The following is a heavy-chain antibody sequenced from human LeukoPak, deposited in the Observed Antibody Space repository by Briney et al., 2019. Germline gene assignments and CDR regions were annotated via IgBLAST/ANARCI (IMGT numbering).Heavy chain of an antibody. CDR1: GFTFSSFG. V-gene: IGHV3-30*02. D-gene: IGHD2-2*02. CDR3: ARDHLGYCSSTSCYTSDY. Sequence: GGSLRLSCSASGFTFSSFGMHWVRQAPGKGLEWVAFIRRDGDVIYYADSVKGRFTISRDNSRNMVYLQLNSLRAEDTAVYYCARDHLGYCSSTSCYTSDYWGQGTLVTVSS. J-gene: IGHJ4*02. CDR2: IRRDGDVI.